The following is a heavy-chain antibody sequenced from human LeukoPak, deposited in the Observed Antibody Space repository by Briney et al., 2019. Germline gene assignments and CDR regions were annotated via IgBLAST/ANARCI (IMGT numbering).Heavy chain of an antibody. Sequence: GGSLRLSCVASGFTFSSYAMRWVRQAPGKGLEWVSVIYSDGNTFYADSVKGRFTISRDISMNTLHLQMNSLRGEDTAVYYCARDRRGVASATSDSYYFDYWGQGTLVTVSS. D-gene: IGHD2-15*01. V-gene: IGHV3-23*03. CDR2: IYSDGNT. CDR3: ARDRRGVASATSDSYYFDY. CDR1: GFTFSSYA. J-gene: IGHJ4*02.